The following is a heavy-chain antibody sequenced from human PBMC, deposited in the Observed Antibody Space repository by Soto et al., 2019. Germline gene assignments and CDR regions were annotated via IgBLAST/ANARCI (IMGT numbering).Heavy chain of an antibody. Sequence: PSETMSLTCTVAGGSIISGCYYWSWIRQHPGKGLEWIGYIYYSGSPYNNPSLKSRVTISADTSMNQFSLALTSVTAADTAMYYCARGSTTEKVDSSGQGILVTVSS. CDR3: ARGSTTEKVDS. V-gene: IGHV4-30-4*08. J-gene: IGHJ4*02. CDR2: IYYSGSP. CDR1: GGSIISGCYY.